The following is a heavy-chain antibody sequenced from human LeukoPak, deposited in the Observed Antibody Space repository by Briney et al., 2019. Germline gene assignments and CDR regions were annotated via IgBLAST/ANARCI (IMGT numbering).Heavy chain of an antibody. CDR1: GYTFTSYG. CDR3: ARDEPVTAWTKGYFDY. D-gene: IGHD2-21*02. V-gene: IGHV1-18*01. Sequence: GASVKVSCKASGYTFTSYGISWVRQAPGQGLGWMGWISAYNGNTNYAQKLQGRVTMTTDTSTSTAYMELRSLRSDDTAVYYCARDEPVTAWTKGYFDYWGQGTLVTVSS. CDR2: ISAYNGNT. J-gene: IGHJ4*02.